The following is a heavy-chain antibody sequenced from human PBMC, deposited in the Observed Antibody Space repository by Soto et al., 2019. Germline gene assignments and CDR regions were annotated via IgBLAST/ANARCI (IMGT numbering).Heavy chain of an antibody. CDR1: GFTFSDHS. J-gene: IGHJ4*02. CDR3: AAGTDTAMEQGADY. D-gene: IGHD5-18*01. CDR2: ISTTGRYI. V-gene: IGHV3-21*01. Sequence: EVQLVESGGGLVKPGGSLRLSCAASGFTFSDHSMNWVRQAPGKGFEWVSSISTTGRYIYYSDSMAGRFTISRDNAKNSLYLQINSLRVDDTAIYYCAAGTDTAMEQGADYWGQGTLVTVSS.